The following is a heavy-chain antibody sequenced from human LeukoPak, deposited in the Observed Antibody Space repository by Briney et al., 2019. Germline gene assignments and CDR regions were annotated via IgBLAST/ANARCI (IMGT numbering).Heavy chain of an antibody. V-gene: IGHV4-30-4*08. CDR1: GASVNSDSYY. CDR2: IFNSGTT. Sequence: NSSETLSLTCTVTGASVNSDSYYWSWIRQPPGQGLEWIGYIFNSGTTYYIPSLRSRVIISLDTSKNQFSLKMSSVTAADTAVYFCADTYGNWGQGTLVTVSS. J-gene: IGHJ4*02. D-gene: IGHD5-18*01. CDR3: ADTYGN.